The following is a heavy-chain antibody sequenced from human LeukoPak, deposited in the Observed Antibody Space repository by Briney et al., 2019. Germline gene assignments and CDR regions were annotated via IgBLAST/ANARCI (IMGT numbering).Heavy chain of an antibody. J-gene: IGHJ4*02. CDR1: GGSISSGSYY. CDR2: IYTSGST. V-gene: IGHV4-61*02. D-gene: IGHD6-13*01. Sequence: SQTLSLTCTVSGGSISSGSYYWSWIRQPAGKGLEWIGRIYTSGSTNYNPSLKSRVTISVDTSKNQFSLKLSSVTAADTAVYYCARHRMGSSWYPGHFDYWGQGTLVTVSS. CDR3: ARHRMGSSWYPGHFDY.